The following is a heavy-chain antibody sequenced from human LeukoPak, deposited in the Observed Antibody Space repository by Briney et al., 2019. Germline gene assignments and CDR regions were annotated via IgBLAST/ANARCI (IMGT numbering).Heavy chain of an antibody. CDR1: GYTFTGYY. J-gene: IGHJ4*02. V-gene: IGHV1-2*06. D-gene: IGHD2-21*02. Sequence: ASVKVSCKASGYTFTGYYMHWVRQAPGQGLEWMGRINPNSGGTNYAQKFQGRVTMTRDTSISTAYMELSRLRSDDTAVYYCARTSYCGGDCYSGFGYWGQGTLVTVSS. CDR3: ARTSYCGGDCYSGFGY. CDR2: INPNSGGT.